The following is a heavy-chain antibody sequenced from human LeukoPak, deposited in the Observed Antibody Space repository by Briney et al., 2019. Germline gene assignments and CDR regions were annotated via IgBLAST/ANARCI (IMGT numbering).Heavy chain of an antibody. CDR3: ARDLRITMVRGVNEDY. J-gene: IGHJ4*02. D-gene: IGHD3-10*01. CDR1: GFIFSSYW. Sequence: GGSLRLSCAASGFIFSSYWMSWVRQAPGKGLEWVANIRQDGNEKYYVDSVKGRFTISRDNAENSLYLQMNSLRAEGTAVYYCARDLRITMVRGVNEDYWGQGTLVTVSS. V-gene: IGHV3-7*01. CDR2: IRQDGNEK.